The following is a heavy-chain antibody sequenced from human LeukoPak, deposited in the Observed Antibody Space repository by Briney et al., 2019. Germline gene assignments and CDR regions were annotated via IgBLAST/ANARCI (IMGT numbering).Heavy chain of an antibody. CDR2: VSGSGGST. J-gene: IGHJ4*02. CDR1: GFTFASYA. CDR3: ARDGTAMVITNGYFDY. V-gene: IGHV3-23*01. Sequence: GGSLRLSCAASGFTFASYAMTWVRQAPGKGLEWVSAVSGSGGSTYSADSVKGRFTISRDNSKNALYLQINSLRAEDTAVYYCARDGTAMVITNGYFDYWGQGTLVTVSS. D-gene: IGHD5-18*01.